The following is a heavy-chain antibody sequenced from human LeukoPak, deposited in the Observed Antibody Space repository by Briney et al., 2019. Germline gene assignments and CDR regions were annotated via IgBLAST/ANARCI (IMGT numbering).Heavy chain of an antibody. CDR2: IYNRGRP. J-gene: IGHJ4*02. CDR3: ARLIGGVGARRFDF. V-gene: IGHV4-4*09. Sequence: PSETPSLTCTVSGDSINTGYWNWIRQPPGRELEWLGYIYNRGRPNYNPSLKSRVTISMDTSKNQLSLKMASVTAADTAVYYCARLIGGVGARRFDFWGQGTLVTVSS. D-gene: IGHD1-26*01. CDR1: GDSINTGY.